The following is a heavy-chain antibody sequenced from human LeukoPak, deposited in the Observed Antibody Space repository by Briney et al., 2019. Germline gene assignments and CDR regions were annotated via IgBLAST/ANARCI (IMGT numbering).Heavy chain of an antibody. Sequence: SQTLSLTCAISGDSVSSSSAAWYWIRQSPSRGLEWPGRTYYRSKWYNDYAVSVKSRITINPDTSKNQFSLQLNSVTPEDTAVYYCARDLRYYDFWSGYYKEYYYYYYMDVWGKGTTVTVSS. CDR3: ARDLRYYDFWSGYYKEYYYYYYMDV. CDR1: GDSVSSSSAA. CDR2: TYYRSKWYN. V-gene: IGHV6-1*01. D-gene: IGHD3-3*01. J-gene: IGHJ6*03.